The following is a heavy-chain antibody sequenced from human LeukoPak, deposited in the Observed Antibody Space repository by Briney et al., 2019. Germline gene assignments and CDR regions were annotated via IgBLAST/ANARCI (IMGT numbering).Heavy chain of an antibody. CDR3: ARGGYCSGGSCYSDFYYYYGMDV. CDR2: IYHSGST. Sequence: PSETLSLTCTVSGASISSGDFHWSWIRQPPGKGLEWIGYIYHSGSTYYNPSLKSRVTISVDRSKNQFSLKLSSVTAADTAVYYCARGGYCSGGSCYSDFYYYYGMDVWGQGTTVTVSS. CDR1: GASISSGDFH. J-gene: IGHJ6*02. D-gene: IGHD2-15*01. V-gene: IGHV4-30-2*01.